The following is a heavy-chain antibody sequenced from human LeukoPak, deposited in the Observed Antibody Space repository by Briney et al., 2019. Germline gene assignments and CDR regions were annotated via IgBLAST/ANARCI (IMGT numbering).Heavy chain of an antibody. Sequence: ASVKVSCKASGYSFTSYGFNWVRQAPGQGLEWMGWINPNSGGTNYAQKFQGWVTMTRDTSISTAYMELSRLRSDDTAVYYCARAGYSSGWYAYYFDYWGQGTLVTVSS. CDR1: GYSFTSYG. J-gene: IGHJ4*02. V-gene: IGHV1-2*04. CDR2: INPNSGGT. D-gene: IGHD6-19*01. CDR3: ARAGYSSGWYAYYFDY.